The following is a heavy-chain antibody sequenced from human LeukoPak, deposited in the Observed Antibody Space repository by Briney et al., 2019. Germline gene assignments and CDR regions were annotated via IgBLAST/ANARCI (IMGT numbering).Heavy chain of an antibody. CDR1: GYTFTGYY. Sequence: ASVKVSCKASGYTFTGYYIHWVRLAPGQGLDWMGWINPKTGATKFAEKFHGRVTMTRDRYISTTYMELSRLTSDDTAVYYCARVDNTLVRGAIPDYFGYWGQGTLVTVSS. V-gene: IGHV1-2*02. CDR3: ARVDNTLVRGAIPDYFGY. CDR2: INPKTGAT. D-gene: IGHD3-10*01. J-gene: IGHJ4*02.